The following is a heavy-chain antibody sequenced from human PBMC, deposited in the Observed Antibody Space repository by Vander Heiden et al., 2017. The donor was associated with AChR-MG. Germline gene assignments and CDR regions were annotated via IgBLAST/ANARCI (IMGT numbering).Heavy chain of an antibody. D-gene: IGHD1-26*01. CDR2: ISYDGSNK. J-gene: IGHJ4*02. CDR3: AKEAGSGSYAYFDY. V-gene: IGHV3-30*18. Sequence: QVQLVESGGGVVQPGRSLRLSCAASGFTLGSYGMHWVRQAPGKGLEWVAVISYDGSNKYYADSVKGRFTISRDNSKNTLYLQMNSLRAEDTAVYYCAKEAGSGSYAYFDYWGQGTLVTVSS. CDR1: GFTLGSYG.